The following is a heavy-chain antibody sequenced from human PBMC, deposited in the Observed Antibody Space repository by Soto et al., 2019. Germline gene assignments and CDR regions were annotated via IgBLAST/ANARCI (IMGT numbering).Heavy chain of an antibody. D-gene: IGHD6-19*01. V-gene: IGHV5-10-1*01. CDR1: GYSFTSYW. J-gene: IGHJ6*02. CDR2: IDPSDSYT. Sequence: MKISCKGSGYSFTSYWISWVRQMPGKGLAWMGRIDPSDSYTNYSPSFQGHVTISADKSISTAYLQWSSLKASDTAMYYCARGYSSGWSSYYYYYYGMDVWGQGTTVTVSS. CDR3: ARGYSSGWSSYYYYYYGMDV.